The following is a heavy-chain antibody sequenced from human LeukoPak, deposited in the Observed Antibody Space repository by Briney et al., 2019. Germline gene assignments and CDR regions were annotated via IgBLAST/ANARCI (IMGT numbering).Heavy chain of an antibody. CDR2: VSGSGGNT. J-gene: IGHJ4*02. CDR1: GFTFTNSA. Sequence: GGSLRLSCAASGFTFTNSAMRWVRQAPGKGLEWVSTVSGSGGNTYYADSVKGRFTISRDNSENTLYLQMNSLRAQDTAVYYCAKSLAVPGSPDYWGLGTLVTVSS. V-gene: IGHV3-23*01. CDR3: AKSLAVPGSPDY. D-gene: IGHD6-19*01.